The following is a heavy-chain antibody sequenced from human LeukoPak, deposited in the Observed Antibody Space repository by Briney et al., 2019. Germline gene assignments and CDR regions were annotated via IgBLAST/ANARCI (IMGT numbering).Heavy chain of an antibody. J-gene: IGHJ4*02. D-gene: IGHD3-3*01. CDR1: GFTFSSYA. Sequence: GGSLRLSCAASGFTFSSYAMSWVRQAPGKGLEWVPAISGSGGSTYYADSVKGRFTISRDNSKNTLYLQMNSLRAEDTAVYYCASYYDFWSGYYTYWGQGTLVTVSS. CDR3: ASYYDFWSGYYTY. CDR2: ISGSGGST. V-gene: IGHV3-23*01.